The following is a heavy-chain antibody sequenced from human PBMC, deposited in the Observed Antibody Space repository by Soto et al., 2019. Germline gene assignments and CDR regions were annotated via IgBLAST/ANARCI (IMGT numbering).Heavy chain of an antibody. CDR1: GGSISSSNW. CDR2: IYHSGST. D-gene: IGHD2-15*01. Sequence: SETLSLTCAVSGGSISSSNWWSWVRQPPGKGLEWIGEIYHSGSTNYNPSLKSRVTISVDKSKNQFSLKLSSVTAADTAVYYCARGQKVVAATGNWFDPWGQGTPVTVSS. V-gene: IGHV4-4*02. J-gene: IGHJ5*02. CDR3: ARGQKVVAATGNWFDP.